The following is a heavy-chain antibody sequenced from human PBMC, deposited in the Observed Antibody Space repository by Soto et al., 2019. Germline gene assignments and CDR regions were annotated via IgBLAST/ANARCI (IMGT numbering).Heavy chain of an antibody. CDR3: AREPRPYYDTVWYFDL. D-gene: IGHD3-22*01. J-gene: IGHJ2*01. CDR2: IIPILGIA. Sequence: QVQLVQSGAEVKKPGSSVKVSCKASGGTFSSYTISWVRQAPGQGLEWMGRIIPILGIANYAQKFQGRVTITADESTSTAYRELSSLRSEDTAVYYCAREPRPYYDTVWYFDLWGRGTLVTVSS. V-gene: IGHV1-69*08. CDR1: GGTFSSYT.